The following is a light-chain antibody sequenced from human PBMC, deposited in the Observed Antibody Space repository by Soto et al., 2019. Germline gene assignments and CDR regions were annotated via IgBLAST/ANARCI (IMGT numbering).Light chain of an antibody. Sequence: QSALIQPASVSGSPGQSITISCTGTTSDVGAYNHVSWYQQLPGKAPHLMIHDVSIPPSGVSDRFSGSKSANTASLTISVHQAEDEAYYYSCSSTTSFTHVFGTGTKLTVL. CDR2: DVS. CDR3: CSSTTSFTHV. V-gene: IGLV2-14*03. CDR1: TSDVGAYNH. J-gene: IGLJ1*01.